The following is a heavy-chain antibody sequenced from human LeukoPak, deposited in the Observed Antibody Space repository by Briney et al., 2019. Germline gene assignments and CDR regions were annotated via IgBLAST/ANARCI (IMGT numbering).Heavy chain of an antibody. CDR3: ARGLLPHHYYYYMDV. D-gene: IGHD2/OR15-2a*01. V-gene: IGHV1-69*05. Sequence: SVKVSCKASGGTFSSYAISWVRQAPGQGLEWMGGITPIFGATNYAQKFQGRVTITTDESTTTAYMDLSSLRSEDTAVYYCARGLLPHHYYYYMDVWGKGTTVTVSS. CDR2: ITPIFGAT. J-gene: IGHJ6*03. CDR1: GGTFSSYA.